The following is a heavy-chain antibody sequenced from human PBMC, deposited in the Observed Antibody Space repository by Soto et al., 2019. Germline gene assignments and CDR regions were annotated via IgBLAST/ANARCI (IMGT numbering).Heavy chain of an antibody. V-gene: IGHV3-23*01. CDR3: ANGIAVAGTAGGFDY. Sequence: GGSLRLSCAASGFTFSSYAMSWVRQAPGKGLEWVSAISGSGGSTYYADSVKGRFTISRDNYKNTLYLQMNSLRAEDAAVDYCANGIAVAGTAGGFDYWGQGTLVTVSS. D-gene: IGHD6-19*01. CDR1: GFTFSSYA. J-gene: IGHJ4*02. CDR2: ISGSGGST.